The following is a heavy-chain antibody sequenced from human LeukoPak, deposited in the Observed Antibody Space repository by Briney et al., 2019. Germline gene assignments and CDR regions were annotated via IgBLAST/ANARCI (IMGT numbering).Heavy chain of an antibody. CDR2: IRHDGSYQ. D-gene: IGHD3-22*01. J-gene: IGHJ4*02. V-gene: IGHV3-30*02. Sequence: GGSLRLSCAGFGFTFSSYGMHWVRQTPGKRLEWVAFIRHDGSYQQYADSVKGRFTVSRDNSKDMVYLQMNSLRTEDTAVYYCAKNRDSSDYPRDFDFWGQGTLVTVSS. CDR1: GFTFSSYG. CDR3: AKNRDSSDYPRDFDF.